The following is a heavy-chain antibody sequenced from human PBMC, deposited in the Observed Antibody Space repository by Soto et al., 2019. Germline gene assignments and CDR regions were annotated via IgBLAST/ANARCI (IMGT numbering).Heavy chain of an antibody. Sequence: PSETLSLTCAVYGACLSGYHYTWIRQSPGKGLEWIGEVHHDGGINYNPSLASRVTISADASKNQFSLRLRSATAADTAVYYCSRGYGAQWPTSDYWGQGTLVTVSS. J-gene: IGHJ4*02. D-gene: IGHD4-17*01. V-gene: IGHV4-34*01. CDR2: VHHDGGI. CDR1: GACLSGYH. CDR3: SRGYGAQWPTSDY.